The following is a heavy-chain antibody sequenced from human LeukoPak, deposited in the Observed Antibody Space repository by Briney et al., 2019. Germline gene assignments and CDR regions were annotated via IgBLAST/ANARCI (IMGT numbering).Heavy chain of an antibody. V-gene: IGHV1-46*01. Sequence: ASVTVSCKESGYTFTSYYMHWVRQAPGQGLEWMGIINPSGGSTSYAQKFQGRVTMTRDTSTSTVYMELSSLRSEDTAVYYCARSPHYYGMDVWGKGTTVTVSS. CDR1: GYTFTSYY. J-gene: IGHJ6*04. CDR2: INPSGGST. CDR3: ARSPHYYGMDV.